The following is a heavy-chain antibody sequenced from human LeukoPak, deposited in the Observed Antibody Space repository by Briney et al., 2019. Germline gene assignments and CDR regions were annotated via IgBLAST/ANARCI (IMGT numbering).Heavy chain of an antibody. CDR1: GFTFDDYA. CDR3: AKDIVAAGPRNYYYYGMDV. D-gene: IGHD6-13*01. J-gene: IGHJ6*02. V-gene: IGHV3-9*01. CDR2: ISWNSGSI. Sequence: GRSLRLSCAASGFTFDDYAMHWVRQAPGKGLEWVSGISWNSGSIGYADSVKGRFTISRDNAENSLYLQMNSLRAEDTALYYCAKDIVAAGPRNYYYYGMDVWGQGTTVTVSS.